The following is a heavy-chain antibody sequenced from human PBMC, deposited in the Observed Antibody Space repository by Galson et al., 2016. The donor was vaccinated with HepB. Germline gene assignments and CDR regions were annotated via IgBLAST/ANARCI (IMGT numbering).Heavy chain of an antibody. J-gene: IGHJ3*02. CDR1: GFTFGSYA. Sequence: SLRLSCAGSGFTFGSYAMNWVRQAPGKGLEWVSTISGSGVGTYYADSVKGRYIVPSDNSKNTLYLLLTSLTAEDTAVYYCAKDRTLLVWLEMEPDDALDIWGQGTMVTVSS. CDR3: AKDRTLLVWLEMEPDDALDI. V-gene: IGHV3-23*01. D-gene: IGHD3-10*01. CDR2: ISGSGVGT.